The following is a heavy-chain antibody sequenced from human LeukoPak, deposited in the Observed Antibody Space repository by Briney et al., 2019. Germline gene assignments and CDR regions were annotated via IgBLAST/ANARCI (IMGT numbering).Heavy chain of an antibody. D-gene: IGHD6-13*01. J-gene: IGHJ4*02. CDR3: ARGVAADFVEGLLFDY. Sequence: ASVRVSCKASGYTFTSYAMNWVRQAPGQGLEWMGWINTNTGNPTYAQGFTGRFVFSLDTSVSTAYLQISSLKAEDTAVYYCARGVAADFVEGLLFDYWGQGTLVTVSS. CDR2: INTNTGNP. V-gene: IGHV7-4-1*02. CDR1: GYTFTSYA.